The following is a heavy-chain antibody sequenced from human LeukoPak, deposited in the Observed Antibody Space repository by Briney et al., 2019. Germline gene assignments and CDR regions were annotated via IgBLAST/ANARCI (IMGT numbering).Heavy chain of an antibody. CDR1: GDSVSSNSAA. V-gene: IGHV6-1*01. CDR3: ARDQLGYSSSWLTVWWFDP. J-gene: IGHJ5*02. Sequence: SQTLSLTCAISGDSVSSNSAAWNWIRQSPSRGLEWLGRTYYRSKWYNDYAVSVKSRITINPDTSKNQFSLQLNSVTPEDTAVYYCARDQLGYSSSWLTVWWFDPWGQGTLVTVSS. D-gene: IGHD6-13*01. CDR2: TYYRSKWYN.